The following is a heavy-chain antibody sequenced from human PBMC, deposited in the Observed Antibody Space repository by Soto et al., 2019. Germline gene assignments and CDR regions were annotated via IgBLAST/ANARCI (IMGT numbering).Heavy chain of an antibody. CDR1: GDSITLGHNY. CDR2: ISYSGST. D-gene: IGHD5-18*01. Sequence: PSETLSLTCSVSGDSITLGHNYCNWIRQPPGKGLEWIGYISYSGSTYYNPSLKSRVTISLDTSKNQFSVNLTSVTDADTAVYYCARELTGYSYGLGEVYWGQGTLVTVSS. CDR3: ARELTGYSYGLGEVY. V-gene: IGHV4-30-4*01. J-gene: IGHJ4*02.